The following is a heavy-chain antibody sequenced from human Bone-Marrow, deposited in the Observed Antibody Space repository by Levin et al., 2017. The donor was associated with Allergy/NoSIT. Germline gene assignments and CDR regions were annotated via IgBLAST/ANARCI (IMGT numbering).Heavy chain of an antibody. D-gene: IGHD2-8*02. Sequence: GSLRLSCATSGFTFTEYAMNWVRQAPGEGLEWVSHISGSGDVTSYADSVKGRFTVSKDFSKNTLDLQMNSLRAEDTAIYYCAKDRYCVGGICPVDYWGQGTLVTVSS. CDR3: AKDRYCVGGICPVDY. J-gene: IGHJ4*02. V-gene: IGHV3-23*01. CDR1: GFTFTEYA. CDR2: ISGSGDVT.